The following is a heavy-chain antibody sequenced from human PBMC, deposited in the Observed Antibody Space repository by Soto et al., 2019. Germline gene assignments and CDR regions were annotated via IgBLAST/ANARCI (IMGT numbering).Heavy chain of an antibody. J-gene: IGHJ4*02. CDR2: VNQSETT. V-gene: IGHV4-39*01. D-gene: IGHD2-2*01. CDR1: GASISTSSDF. Sequence: QLQLQESGPGLVRSSETLSLTCSVSGASISTSSDFWGWIRQAPGKGLEGIGNVNQSETTRLNPSRKSRVSISVYRYKNQFSLELSSAAAADRAVYYCGRQPESTSDFDYWGQGILVTVSS. CDR3: GRQPESTSDFDY.